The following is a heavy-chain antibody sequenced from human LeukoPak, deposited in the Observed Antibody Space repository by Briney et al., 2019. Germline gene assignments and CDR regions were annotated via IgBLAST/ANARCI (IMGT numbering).Heavy chain of an antibody. J-gene: IGHJ1*01. Sequence: ASVKVSCKASGYIFTSYFIHWVRQAPGQGLEWMGWINPNSGGTNYAQKFQGRVTMTGDTSISTAYMELRWLRSDDTAVYYCARDPGQNIFQHWGQGTQVTVSS. CDR1: GYIFTSYF. V-gene: IGHV1-2*02. CDR3: ARDPGQNIFQH. CDR2: INPNSGGT.